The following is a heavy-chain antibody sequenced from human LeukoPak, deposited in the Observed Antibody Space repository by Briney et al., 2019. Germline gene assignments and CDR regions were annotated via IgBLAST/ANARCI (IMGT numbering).Heavy chain of an antibody. J-gene: IGHJ4*02. CDR2: ISGSGDST. CDR1: GFTFSSYA. D-gene: IGHD3-10*01. Sequence: GGSLRLSCAASGFTFSSYAVSWVRQAPGKGLEWVSAISGSGDSTYYADSVKGRFTISRDNSKNTLYLQMSSLSVEDTAVYYCGRGSGVADYWGQGALVTVSS. V-gene: IGHV3-23*01. CDR3: GRGSGVADY.